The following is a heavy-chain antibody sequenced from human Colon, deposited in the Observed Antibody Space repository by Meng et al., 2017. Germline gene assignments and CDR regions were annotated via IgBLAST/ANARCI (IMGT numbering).Heavy chain of an antibody. V-gene: IGHV3-23*01. Sequence: GGSLRLSCAASGFTFSSYAMSWVRQAPGKGLEWVSAISGSGGSTYYADSVKGRFTISRDNSKNTLYLQMNSRRAEDTAVYYCAKDPRGHYYDSSGPGFDPWGQGTLVTVSS. D-gene: IGHD3-22*01. CDR3: AKDPRGHYYDSSGPGFDP. J-gene: IGHJ5*02. CDR2: ISGSGGST. CDR1: GFTFSSYA.